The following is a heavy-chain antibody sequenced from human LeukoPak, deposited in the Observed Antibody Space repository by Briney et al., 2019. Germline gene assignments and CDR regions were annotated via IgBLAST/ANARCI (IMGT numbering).Heavy chain of an antibody. CDR3: ATCEGSTSCYGRPLDY. CDR1: GYTLTKLS. V-gene: IGHV1-24*01. CDR2: FDPEDGET. J-gene: IGHJ4*02. D-gene: IGHD2-2*01. Sequence: ASVKVSCKVSGYTLTKLSMHWVRQAPGKGLEWMGGFDPEDGETNYAQKFQGRVTMTEDKSTDTAYMELSSLRSEDTAVYYCATCEGSTSCYGRPLDYWGQGTLVTVSS.